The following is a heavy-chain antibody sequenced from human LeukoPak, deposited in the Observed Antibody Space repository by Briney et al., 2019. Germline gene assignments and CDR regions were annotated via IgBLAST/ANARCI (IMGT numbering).Heavy chain of an antibody. Sequence: SQTLSLTCAISGDSVSSNSAAWNWIRRSPSRGLEWLGRTYYRSKWYNDYAVSVKSRITINPDTSKNQFSLKLSSVTAADTAVYYCARVPVRLYYDFWSGDAFDIWGQGTMVTVSS. V-gene: IGHV6-1*01. J-gene: IGHJ3*02. CDR3: ARVPVRLYYDFWSGDAFDI. D-gene: IGHD3-3*01. CDR2: TYYRSKWYN. CDR1: GDSVSSNSAA.